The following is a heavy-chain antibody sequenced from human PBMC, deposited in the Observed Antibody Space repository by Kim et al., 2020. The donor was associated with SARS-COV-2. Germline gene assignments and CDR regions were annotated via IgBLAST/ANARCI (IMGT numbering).Heavy chain of an antibody. V-gene: IGHV3-23*01. D-gene: IGHD6-19*01. CDR1: GFIFSNFA. CDR3: ATQRKPPSDTRNSGWYGFES. Sequence: GGSLRLSCTASGFIFSNFAVTWVRQAPGRGPEWVSTVSGNGAGTYYAGSVKGRFTISRDNSKNTVYLQMNTLRPEDTAIYSCATQRKPPSDTRNSGWYGFESWGQGTLVSVSS. J-gene: IGHJ5*01. CDR2: VSGNGAGT.